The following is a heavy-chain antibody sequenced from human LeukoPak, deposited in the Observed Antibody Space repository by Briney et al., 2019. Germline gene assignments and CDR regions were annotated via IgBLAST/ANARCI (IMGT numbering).Heavy chain of an antibody. CDR3: ARVDCGGDCYWYYYGMDV. CDR1: GFTFSSYW. J-gene: IGHJ6*01. Sequence: GGSLRLSCVASGFTFSSYWMGWVRQAPGKGLEWVANIKQDGSEKYYVDSVKGRFTISRDNAKNSLFLQMNSLRAEDTAVYYCARVDCGGDCYWYYYGMDVWGQGTTVTVSS. CDR2: IKQDGSEK. D-gene: IGHD2-21*02. V-gene: IGHV3-7*05.